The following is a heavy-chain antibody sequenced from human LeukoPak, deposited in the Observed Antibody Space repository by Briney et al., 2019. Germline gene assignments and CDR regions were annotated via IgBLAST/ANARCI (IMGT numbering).Heavy chain of an antibody. CDR1: GGSISSYY. Sequence: SETLSLTCTVSGGSISSYYWSWIRQPPGKGLEWIGYICYSGSTNYNPSLKSRVTISVDTSKNQFSLKLSSVTAADTAVYYCARDRYYYDTSGYYYILDYWGQGTLVTVSS. V-gene: IGHV4-59*12. CDR2: ICYSGST. J-gene: IGHJ4*02. D-gene: IGHD3-22*01. CDR3: ARDRYYYDTSGYYYILDY.